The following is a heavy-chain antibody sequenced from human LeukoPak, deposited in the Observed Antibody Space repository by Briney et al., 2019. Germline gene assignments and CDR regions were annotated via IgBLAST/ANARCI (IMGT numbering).Heavy chain of an antibody. J-gene: IGHJ4*02. V-gene: IGHV1-2*02. Sequence: GASVKVSCKASGDTFIGFYIHWVRQAPGQGLEWMGWINTDTGYTNYAQKFQGRVAMTSDSSIATAYVDLSRLRSDDTAVYYCAREYCSSTSCYGGFDYWGQGTLVTVSS. D-gene: IGHD2-2*01. CDR2: INTDTGYT. CDR1: GDTFIGFY. CDR3: AREYCSSTSCYGGFDY.